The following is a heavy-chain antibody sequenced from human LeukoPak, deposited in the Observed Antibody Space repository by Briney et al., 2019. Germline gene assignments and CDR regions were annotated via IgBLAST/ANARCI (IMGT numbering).Heavy chain of an antibody. J-gene: IGHJ4*02. D-gene: IGHD4-17*01. V-gene: IGHV3-48*03. CDR3: ARDSPTTAIDY. CDR1: GFTFSSYE. CDR2: ISSSGSTI. Sequence: GGSLRLSCAASGFTFSSYEMNWVRQAPGKGLEWVSYISSSGSTIYYADSVKGRFTISRDNAKNSLYLQMNSLRAEYTAVYYCARDSPTTAIDYWGQGTLVTVSS.